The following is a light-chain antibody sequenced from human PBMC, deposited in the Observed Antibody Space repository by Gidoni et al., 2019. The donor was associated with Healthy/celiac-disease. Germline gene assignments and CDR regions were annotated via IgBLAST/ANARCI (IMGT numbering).Light chain of an antibody. J-gene: IGLJ2*01. CDR2: EVS. CDR1: SSYVGVYNY. V-gene: IGLV2-8*01. CDR3: TSYAATNTVL. Sequence: QSALTQPPSASGSPGQSVTISCTGTSSYVGVYNYVSWYQQHPGKAPKLMIYEVSKRPSGVPDRFSGSKSGNTASLTVSGLQAEDEADFYCTSYAATNTVLFGGGTKLTVL.